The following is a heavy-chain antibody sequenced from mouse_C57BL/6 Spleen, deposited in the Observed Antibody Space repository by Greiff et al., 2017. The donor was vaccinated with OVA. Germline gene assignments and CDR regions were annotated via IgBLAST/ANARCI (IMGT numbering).Heavy chain of an antibody. CDR3: ARRRPYYYAMDY. V-gene: IGHV1-18*01. CDR2: INPNNGGT. CDR1: GYTFTDYN. Sequence: VQLQQSGPELVKPGASVKIPCKASGYTFTDYNMDWVKQSHGKSLEWIGDINPNNGGTIYNQKFKGKATLTVDKSSSTAYMELRSLTSEDTAVYYCARRRPYYYAMDYWGQGTSVTVSS. J-gene: IGHJ4*01.